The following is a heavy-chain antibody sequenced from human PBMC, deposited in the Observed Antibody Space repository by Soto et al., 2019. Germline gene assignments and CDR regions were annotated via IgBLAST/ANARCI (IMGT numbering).Heavy chain of an antibody. V-gene: IGHV1-18*01. J-gene: IGHJ2*01. CDR3: ARCYCSVGSCYSCWHFDL. CDR2: ISAYNGNT. Sequence: QVQLVQSGSEVKEPGASVKVSCKASGYTFTNYGMRWVRQAPGQGLEWMGWISAYNGNTNHAQNFQGRVTMTTDTSTNTAYMELRSLRSDDTAVYYCARCYCSVGSCYSCWHFDLWGRGALVTVSS. CDR1: GYTFTNYG. D-gene: IGHD2-15*01.